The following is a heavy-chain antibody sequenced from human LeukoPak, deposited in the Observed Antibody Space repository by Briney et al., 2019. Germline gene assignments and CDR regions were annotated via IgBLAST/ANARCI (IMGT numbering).Heavy chain of an antibody. CDR2: INHSGST. D-gene: IGHD2-2*01. CDR1: GGSFSGYY. CDR3: PRVGEAVVVPAATRQVRYFDY. J-gene: IGHJ4*02. V-gene: IGHV4-34*01. Sequence: SEPLSLTCAVYGGSFSGYYWSWIRQPPGKGLEWIGEINHSGSTNYHPSLKNRVNISVDTPKKQFSLKRSSVTAADTAVYYCPRVGEAVVVPAATRQVRYFDYWGQGTLVTVSS.